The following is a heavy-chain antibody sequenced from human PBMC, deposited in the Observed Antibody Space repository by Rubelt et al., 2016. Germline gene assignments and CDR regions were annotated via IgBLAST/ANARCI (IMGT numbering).Heavy chain of an antibody. CDR1: GASISIFY. D-gene: IGHD6-13*01. V-gene: IGHV4-4*07. CDR2: VDPSGST. CDR3: ARGWGSRWYYFDY. Sequence: LSLTCTVSGASISIFYWSWIRQPAGQGLEWIGRVDPSGSTNSNPSLKSRITMSVDTSKNQFSLKLNSVTAADTAVYFCARGWGSRWYYFDYWGQGILVTVSS. J-gene: IGHJ4*02.